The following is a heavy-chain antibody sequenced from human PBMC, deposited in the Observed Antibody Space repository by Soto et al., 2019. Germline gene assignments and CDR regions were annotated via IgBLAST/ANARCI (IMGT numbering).Heavy chain of an antibody. Sequence: PGGSLRLSCAVSGFTFSNYAMSWVRQAPGKGLEWVSSISRSSDHMYYADSVRGRFTISRDNAKNSLFLQMNSLRAEDTAVYYCTRAISGGPFDYWGLGTLVTVSS. CDR2: ISRSSDHM. V-gene: IGHV3-21*01. CDR1: GFTFSNYA. D-gene: IGHD2-15*01. CDR3: TRAISGGPFDY. J-gene: IGHJ4*02.